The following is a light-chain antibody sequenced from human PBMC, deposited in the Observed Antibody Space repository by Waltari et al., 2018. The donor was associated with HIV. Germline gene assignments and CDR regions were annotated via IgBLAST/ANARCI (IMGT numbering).Light chain of an antibody. CDR2: EVS. Sequence: QSALTQPASVSGSPGQSITISCTGTSSDVGGYNYVSWYQQHPGKAPKLMIYEVSNPLSGVSNRLSCSKSGNTASLTISGLQAEDEADYYCSSYTSSSTLEFGGGTKLTVL. CDR1: SSDVGGYNY. V-gene: IGLV2-14*01. CDR3: SSYTSSSTLE. J-gene: IGLJ2*01.